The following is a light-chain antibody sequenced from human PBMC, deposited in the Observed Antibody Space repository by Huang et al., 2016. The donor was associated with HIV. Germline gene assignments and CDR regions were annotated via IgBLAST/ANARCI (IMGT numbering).Light chain of an antibody. CDR1: QSVSSSY. CDR2: GAS. CDR3: QQYGSSRIFT. J-gene: IGKJ3*01. V-gene: IGKV3-20*01. Sequence: EIVLTQSPGTLSLSPGERATLSCRASQSVSSSYLAWYQQKPGQAPRLLIYGASSRATGIPDMFSGSGSVTDFTLTISRLEPEDFVVYYCQQYGSSRIFTFGPGTKVDIK.